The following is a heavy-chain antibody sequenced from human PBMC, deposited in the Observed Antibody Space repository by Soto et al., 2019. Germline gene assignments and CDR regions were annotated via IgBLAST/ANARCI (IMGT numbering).Heavy chain of an antibody. CDR1: GYTFTSYA. D-gene: IGHD6-19*01. CDR2: INAGNGNT. CDR3: ARARPVAGAFDY. J-gene: IGHJ4*02. Sequence: ASVKVSCKVSGYTFTSYAMHWVRQAPGQRLEWMGWINAGNGNTKYSQKFQGRVTITRDTSASTAYMELSSLRSEDTAVYYCARARPVAGAFDYWGQGALVTVSS. V-gene: IGHV1-3*01.